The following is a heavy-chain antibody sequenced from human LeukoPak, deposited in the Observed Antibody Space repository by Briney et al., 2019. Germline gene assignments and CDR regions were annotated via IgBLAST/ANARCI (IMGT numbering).Heavy chain of an antibody. Sequence: GASLNISCKGSGYSFTSYWIGWVRQMPGKGLEWMAIIYPGVSGTRYSPSFQGQVTISADKSISTAYLQWSSLKASDTAMYYCARSVSGSYPTFDYWGQGTLVTVSS. CDR2: IYPGVSGT. CDR3: ARSVSGSYPTFDY. CDR1: GYSFTSYW. J-gene: IGHJ4*02. V-gene: IGHV5-51*01. D-gene: IGHD1-26*01.